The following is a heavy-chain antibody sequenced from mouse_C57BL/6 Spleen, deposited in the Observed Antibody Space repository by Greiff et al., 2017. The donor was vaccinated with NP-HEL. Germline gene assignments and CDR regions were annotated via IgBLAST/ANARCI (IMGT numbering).Heavy chain of an antibody. Sequence: VHLVESGAELVRPGASVKLSCKASGYTFTDYYINWVKQRPGQGLEWIARIYPGSGNTYYNEKFKGKATLTAEKSSSTAYMQLSSLTSEDSAVYFCARRIYYDYGVYFDYWGQGTTLTVSS. J-gene: IGHJ2*01. D-gene: IGHD2-4*01. CDR3: ARRIYYDYGVYFDY. V-gene: IGHV1-76*01. CDR1: GYTFTDYY. CDR2: IYPGSGNT.